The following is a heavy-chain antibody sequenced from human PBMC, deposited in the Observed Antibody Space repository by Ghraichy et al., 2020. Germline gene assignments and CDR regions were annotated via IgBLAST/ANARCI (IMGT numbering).Heavy chain of an antibody. CDR1: GGSISSYY. D-gene: IGHD3-22*01. Sequence: SETLSLTCTVSGGSISSYYWSWIRQPPGKGLEWIGYVYYSGSTNYNPSLKSRVTMSVDTSKNRFSLKLSSVTAADTAVYYCARLRMNYYDSYNWFDPWGQGTLVTVSS. J-gene: IGHJ5*02. V-gene: IGHV4-59*08. CDR3: ARLRMNYYDSYNWFDP. CDR2: VYYSGST.